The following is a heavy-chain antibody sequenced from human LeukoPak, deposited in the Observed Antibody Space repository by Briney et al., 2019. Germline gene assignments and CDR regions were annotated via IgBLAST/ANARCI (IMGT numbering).Heavy chain of an antibody. V-gene: IGHV4-59*01. J-gene: IGHJ6*03. D-gene: IGHD3-3*01. Sequence: SETLSLTCSVSGGSISSYYWSWIRQPPGKGLEWIGYIYYSGSTNYNPSLKSRVTISVDTSKNQFSLKLSSVTAADTAVYYCARGRYLRFLEWSRGRDYYYYYMDVWGKGTTVTVSS. CDR2: IYYSGST. CDR1: GGSISSYY. CDR3: ARGRYLRFLEWSRGRDYYYYYMDV.